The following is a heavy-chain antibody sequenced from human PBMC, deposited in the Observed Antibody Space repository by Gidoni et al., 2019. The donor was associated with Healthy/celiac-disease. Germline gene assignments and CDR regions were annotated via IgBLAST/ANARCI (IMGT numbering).Heavy chain of an antibody. CDR1: GYTFTGYY. CDR3: ARGHCSSTSCYRYYYYYYGMDV. J-gene: IGHJ6*02. Sequence: QVQLVQSGAEVKKPGASVKVSCKASGYTFTGYYMHCVRQGPGQGLEWMGWSNPNSGGTNYSQKFQGWVTMTRDTSISTAYMELSRLRSDDTAVYYCARGHCSSTSCYRYYYYYYGMDVWGQGTTVTVSS. CDR2: SNPNSGGT. V-gene: IGHV1-2*04. D-gene: IGHD2-2*02.